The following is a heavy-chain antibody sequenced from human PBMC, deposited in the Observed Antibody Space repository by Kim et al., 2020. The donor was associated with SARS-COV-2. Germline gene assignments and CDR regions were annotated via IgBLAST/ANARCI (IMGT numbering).Heavy chain of an antibody. V-gene: IGHV3-23*01. Sequence: GGSLRLSCAASGFTFSSYAMSWVRQAPGKGLEWVSAISGSGGSTYYADSVKGRFTISRDNSKNTLYLQMNSLRAEDTAVYYCANVVGVLRTVTTLKDYWGQGTLVTVSS. J-gene: IGHJ4*02. CDR2: ISGSGGST. CDR3: ANVVGVLRTVTTLKDY. CDR1: GFTFSSYA. D-gene: IGHD4-17*01.